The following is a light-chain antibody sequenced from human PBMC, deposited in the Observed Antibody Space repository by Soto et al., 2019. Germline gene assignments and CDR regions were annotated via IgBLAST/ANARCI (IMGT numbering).Light chain of an antibody. Sequence: EIVLTQSPGTLSLSPGERATLSCRASQSVSSSYLAWYQQKPGQAPRLPIYGASSRATGIPDRFSGSGSGTDFTLTISRLEPEDFAVYYCQQYGSSSLFTFGPGTKVDIK. CDR2: GAS. CDR1: QSVSSSY. CDR3: QQYGSSSLFT. V-gene: IGKV3-20*01. J-gene: IGKJ3*01.